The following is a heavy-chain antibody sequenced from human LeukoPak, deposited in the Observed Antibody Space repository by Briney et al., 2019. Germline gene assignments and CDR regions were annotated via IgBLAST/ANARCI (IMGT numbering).Heavy chain of an antibody. CDR2: INPSGGST. CDR3: ARDRTPYYHVSTGYYRALDY. J-gene: IGHJ4*02. Sequence: ASVKVSCKASGYTFTSYYMHWVRQAPGQGLEWMGIINPSGGSTSYAQKFQGRVTITADEYTSTAYMELSSLRSEDTAVYFCARDRTPYYHVSTGYYRALDYWGQGTLVTVSS. D-gene: IGHD3-9*01. V-gene: IGHV1-46*01. CDR1: GYTFTSYY.